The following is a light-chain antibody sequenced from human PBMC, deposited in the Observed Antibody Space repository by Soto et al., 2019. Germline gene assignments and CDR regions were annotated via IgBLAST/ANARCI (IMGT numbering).Light chain of an antibody. CDR2: ATS. CDR3: LQYGSSSYT. V-gene: IGKV3-20*01. Sequence: EIVLTQSPGTLSLSPGERATLSCRASQSISSSYLTWYQHKPGQAPRLLIYATSSRATGIPDRFSGSGSGTDFTLTISRLEPEDFAMYYCLQYGSSSYTFGQGTQLEIK. CDR1: QSISSSY. J-gene: IGKJ2*01.